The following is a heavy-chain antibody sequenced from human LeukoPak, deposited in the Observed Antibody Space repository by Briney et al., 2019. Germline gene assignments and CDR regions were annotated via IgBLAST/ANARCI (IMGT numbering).Heavy chain of an antibody. D-gene: IGHD1-26*01. CDR3: VTVGMTSIWSYLRFDP. Sequence: PGGSLRLSCSASGFTFSTNSMHWVRQAPGKGLEFVSAITSNGGSTYYADSVKGRFTISGDNSKNTLYLQMSSLRAEDTAVYYCVTVGMTSIWSYLRFDPRGQGTLVSVSS. J-gene: IGHJ5*02. V-gene: IGHV3-64D*08. CDR2: ITSNGGST. CDR1: GFTFSTNS.